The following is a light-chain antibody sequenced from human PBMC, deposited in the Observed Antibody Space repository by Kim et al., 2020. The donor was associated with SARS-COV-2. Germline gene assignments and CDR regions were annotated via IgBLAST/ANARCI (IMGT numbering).Light chain of an antibody. CDR1: QGISSY. J-gene: IGKJ5*01. V-gene: IGKV1-8*01. CDR2: AAS. Sequence: STGDRVTSTCRASQGISSYLAWYQQKPGKAPKRLIYAASTLQSGVPSRFSGSGSGTDFSLTIMCLQSEDFATYYCQQYYSYPAITFGQGTRLEIK. CDR3: QQYYSYPAIT.